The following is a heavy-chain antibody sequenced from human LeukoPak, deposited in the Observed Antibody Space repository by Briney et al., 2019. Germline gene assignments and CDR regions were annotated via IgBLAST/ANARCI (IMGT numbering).Heavy chain of an antibody. CDR3: ARDQRGPEWERYFDY. CDR1: GYTFTSYG. D-gene: IGHD1-26*01. J-gene: IGHJ4*02. V-gene: IGHV1-18*01. Sequence: ASVKVSCKASGYTFTSYGISWVRQAPGQGLEWMGRISAYNGNTNYAQKLQGRVTITTDTSTSTAYMELRSLRSDDTAVYYCARDQRGPEWERYFDYWGQGTLVTVSS. CDR2: ISAYNGNT.